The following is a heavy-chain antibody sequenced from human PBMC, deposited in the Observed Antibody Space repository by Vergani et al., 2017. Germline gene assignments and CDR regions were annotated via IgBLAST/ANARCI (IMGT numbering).Heavy chain of an antibody. V-gene: IGHV1-46*01. CDR3: ARDRTSYDSSGYLFGGVTSRGGDAFDI. CDR1: GYTFTSYY. Sequence: QVQLVQSGAEVKKPGASVKVSCKASGYTFTSYYMQWVRQAPGQGLEWMGIINPSGGSTSYAQKFQGRVTMTRDTSTSTVYMELSSLRSEDTAVYYCARDRTSYDSSGYLFGGVTSRGGDAFDIWGQGTMVTVSS. D-gene: IGHD3-22*01. CDR2: INPSGGST. J-gene: IGHJ3*02.